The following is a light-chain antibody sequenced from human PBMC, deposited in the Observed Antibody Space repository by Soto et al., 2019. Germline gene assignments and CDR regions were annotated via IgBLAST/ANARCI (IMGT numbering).Light chain of an antibody. Sequence: EIEMTQSPPTLSASVAERVTISCKASQDISNYLNWYLQKPGKAPKLLIYDASNLESGVPSRFSGSGSGTDFTFTISSLQAEDIATYYCKQYHNLPTAFGGGTKVDIK. CDR1: QDISNY. CDR3: KQYHNLPTA. CDR2: DAS. V-gene: IGKV1-33*01. J-gene: IGKJ4*01.